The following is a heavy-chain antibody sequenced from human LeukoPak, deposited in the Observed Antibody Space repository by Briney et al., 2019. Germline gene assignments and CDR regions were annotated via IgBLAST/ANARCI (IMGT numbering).Heavy chain of an antibody. CDR2: ISGSGGRT. Sequence: GGSLRLSCAASGFTFISYAMSWVRQAPGKGLKWVSSISGSGGRTSYADSVQGRFTISRDNSKNTLYLELNSLRAEDAAVYFCAMAVIGSGWTLDYWGQGTLVTVS. CDR3: AMAVIGSGWTLDY. V-gene: IGHV3-23*01. D-gene: IGHD6-19*01. J-gene: IGHJ4*02. CDR1: GFTFISYA.